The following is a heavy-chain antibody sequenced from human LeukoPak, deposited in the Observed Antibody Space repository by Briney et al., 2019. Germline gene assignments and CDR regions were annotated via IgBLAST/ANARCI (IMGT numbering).Heavy chain of an antibody. CDR2: ISTSSNYI. CDR3: ARDVGAAAPDAFDI. V-gene: IGHV3-21*01. J-gene: IGHJ3*02. Sequence: PGGSLRLSCAASGFTFSTYNMNWVRQAPGKGPEWVSSISTSSNYIYYADSVKGRFTISRDNAKNSLYLQMNSLRVEDTDVYYCARDVGAAAPDAFDIWGQGTMFTVSS. CDR1: GFTFSTYN. D-gene: IGHD1-26*01.